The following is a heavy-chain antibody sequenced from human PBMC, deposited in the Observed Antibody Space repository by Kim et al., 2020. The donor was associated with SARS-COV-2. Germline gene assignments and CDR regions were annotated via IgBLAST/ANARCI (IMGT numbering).Heavy chain of an antibody. V-gene: IGHV1-24*01. D-gene: IGHD3-16*01. CDR3: ATVKSPPRSMSLGDYYFGY. Sequence: ASVKVSCKVSGYTLTELSMHWVRQAPGKGLEWMGGFDPEDGETIYAQKFQGRVTMTEDTSTDTAYMELSSLRSEDTAVYYCATVKSPPRSMSLGDYYFGYWGQGTLVTVSS. CDR2: FDPEDGET. J-gene: IGHJ4*02. CDR1: GYTLTELS.